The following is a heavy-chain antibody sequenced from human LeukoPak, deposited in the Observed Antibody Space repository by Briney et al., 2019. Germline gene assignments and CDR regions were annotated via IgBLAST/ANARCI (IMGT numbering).Heavy chain of an antibody. CDR2: IHPNNGGT. V-gene: IGHV1-2*02. CDR1: GYTFTSYY. Sequence: ASVKVSCKASGYTFTSYYMHRVRQAPGLGLEWMGWIHPNNGGTTYSQKFQGRVTMTRDTSRSTIYMELKRLTSDDTAVYFCARGVHDFWRGRAQDNWFDPWGQGTLVTVSS. CDR3: ARGVHDFWRGRAQDNWFDP. D-gene: IGHD3-3*01. J-gene: IGHJ5*02.